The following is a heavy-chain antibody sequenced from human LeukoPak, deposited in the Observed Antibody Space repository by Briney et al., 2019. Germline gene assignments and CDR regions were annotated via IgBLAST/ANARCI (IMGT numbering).Heavy chain of an antibody. Sequence: GGSLRLSCAASGFTFSSSWMIWTRQAPGKGLEWVANINQDGGQKYYLDSVKGRFTISRDNADNSLYLQMDGLRAEDTAVYYCATNTRAYAVLLAYWGQGTLVTVSS. CDR3: ATNTRAYAVLLAY. CDR1: GFTFSSSW. CDR2: INQDGGQK. J-gene: IGHJ4*02. D-gene: IGHD4-17*01. V-gene: IGHV3-7*01.